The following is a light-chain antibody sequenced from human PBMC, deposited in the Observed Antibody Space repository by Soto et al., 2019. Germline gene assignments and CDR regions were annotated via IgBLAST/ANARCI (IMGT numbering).Light chain of an antibody. V-gene: IGKV3-20*01. J-gene: IGKJ4*01. CDR3: QQYASSPLT. CDR2: GAS. CDR1: QSVRSNY. Sequence: EIVLTQSPGTLSLSSGERATLSCRASQSVRSNYLAWYQQKTGQAPRLLIYGASSRATGIPDRFGGSGSGTDFTLTISRLKPEDFAVYYCQQYASSPLTFGGGNKVEIK.